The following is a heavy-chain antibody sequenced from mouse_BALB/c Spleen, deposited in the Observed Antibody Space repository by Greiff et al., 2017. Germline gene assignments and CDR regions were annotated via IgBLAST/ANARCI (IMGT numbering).Heavy chain of an antibody. CDR3: ARNWGDDYYGFAY. J-gene: IGHJ3*01. CDR2: IWSGGST. V-gene: IGHV2-2*02. Sequence: VQLVESGPGLVQPSQSLSITCTASGFSLTSYGVHWVRQSPGKGLEWLGVIWSGGSTDYNAAFISRLSISKDNSKSQVFFKMNSLQANDTAIYYCARNWGDDYYGFAYWGQETLVTVSA. D-gene: IGHD2-3*01. CDR1: GFSLTSYG.